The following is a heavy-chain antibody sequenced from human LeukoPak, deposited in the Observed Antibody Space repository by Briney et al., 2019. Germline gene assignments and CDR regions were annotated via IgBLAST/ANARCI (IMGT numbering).Heavy chain of an antibody. J-gene: IGHJ3*02. CDR3: ARESIVVVPTTMDDASDI. V-gene: IGHV3-74*01. CDR1: GFTFSSYW. CDR2: INSDGSST. D-gene: IGHD2-2*01. Sequence: QAGGSLRLSCAASGFTFSSYWMHWVRQAPGKGLVWVSRINSDGSSTSYADSVKGRFTISRDNAKNTLYLQMNSLRAEDTAVYYCARESIVVVPTTMDDASDIWGQGTMVTVSS.